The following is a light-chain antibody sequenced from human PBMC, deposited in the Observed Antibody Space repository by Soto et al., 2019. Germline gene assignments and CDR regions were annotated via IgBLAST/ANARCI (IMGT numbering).Light chain of an antibody. CDR3: CSYAGSSTWV. Sequence: QSALTQPASVSGSPGQSITISCTGTSSDVGSSNLVSWYQQHPGKAPKLMIYEGSERPSGVSDRFSGSKTGNTASLTISGLQAEDEGDYDCCSYAGSSTWVFGGGTKVTVL. V-gene: IGLV2-23*01. CDR2: EGS. J-gene: IGLJ3*02. CDR1: SSDVGSSNL.